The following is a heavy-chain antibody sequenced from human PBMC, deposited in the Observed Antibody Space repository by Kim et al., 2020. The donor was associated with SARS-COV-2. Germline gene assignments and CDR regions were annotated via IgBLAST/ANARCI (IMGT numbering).Heavy chain of an antibody. CDR3: ARGRVRGVYSSSSGPVFDY. D-gene: IGHD6-6*01. V-gene: IGHV4-34*01. CDR1: GGSFSGYY. Sequence: SETLSLTCAVYGGSFSGYYWSWIRQPPGKGLEWIGEINHSGSTNYNPSLKSRVTISVDTSKNQFSLKLSSVTAADTAVYYCARGRVRGVYSSSSGPVFDYWGQGTLVTVSS. CDR2: INHSGST. J-gene: IGHJ4*02.